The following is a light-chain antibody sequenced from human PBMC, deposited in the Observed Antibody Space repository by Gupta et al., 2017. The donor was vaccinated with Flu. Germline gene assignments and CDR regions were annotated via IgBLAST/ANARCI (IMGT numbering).Light chain of an antibody. V-gene: IGLV2-14*01. CDR3: AADTTRSTWV. Sequence: QSALTPPAAVSGSPGQSITISCTGTRSDVGYYNYVAWFQQHPGKAPKLVIYGFDNRPSGVAGRFSGSKAGNTAALTISGPQKEDEADYYRAADTTRSTWVFGGGTRVTVL. CDR1: RSDVGYYNY. J-gene: IGLJ3*02. CDR2: GFD.